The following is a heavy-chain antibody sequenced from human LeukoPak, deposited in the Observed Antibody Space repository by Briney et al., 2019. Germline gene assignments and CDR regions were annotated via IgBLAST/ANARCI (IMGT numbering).Heavy chain of an antibody. CDR3: ARMYSGTSYYFDY. D-gene: IGHD1-26*01. Sequence: SETLSLTCSVSGVSISTYYWIWIRQPPAKGLEWMGFFSYSGRTKYNPSLKSRVTMSVDTSKNQFSLKLNSVTAADTAVYYCARMYSGTSYYFDYWGQGTLVTVSS. J-gene: IGHJ4*02. CDR2: FSYSGRT. V-gene: IGHV4-59*01. CDR1: GVSISTYY.